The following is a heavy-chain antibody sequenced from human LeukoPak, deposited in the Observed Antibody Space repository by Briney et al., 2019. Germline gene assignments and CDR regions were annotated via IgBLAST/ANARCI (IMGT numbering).Heavy chain of an antibody. V-gene: IGHV3-21*01. CDR2: ISSSSSYI. J-gene: IGHJ4*02. D-gene: IGHD6-6*01. CDR1: GFTFSSYS. CDR3: ARAPTVIAATYYFDY. Sequence: PGGSLRLSCAASGFTFSSYSMNWVRQAPGKGLEWVSSISSSSSYIYYADSVKGRFTISRDNAKNSLYLQMNSLRAEDTAVYYCARAPTVIAATYYFDYWGQGTLVTVSS.